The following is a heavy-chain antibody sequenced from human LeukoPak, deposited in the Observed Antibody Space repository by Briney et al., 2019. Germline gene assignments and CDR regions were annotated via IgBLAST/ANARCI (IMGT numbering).Heavy chain of an antibody. V-gene: IGHV3-21*01. CDR2: ISSSSSYI. CDR3: ASSDFWTGYYTETYYYYYMDV. J-gene: IGHJ6*03. D-gene: IGHD3/OR15-3a*01. CDR1: GFTFSSYS. Sequence: PGGSLRLSCAASGFTFSSYSMNWVRQAPGKGLEWVSSISSSSSYIYYADSVKGRFTISRDNAKNSLYLQLNSLRAEDTAVYYCASSDFWTGYYTETYYYYYMDVWGKGTTVTVSS.